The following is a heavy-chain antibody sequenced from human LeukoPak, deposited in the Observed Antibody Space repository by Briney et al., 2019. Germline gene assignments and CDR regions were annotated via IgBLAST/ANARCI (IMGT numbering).Heavy chain of an antibody. V-gene: IGHV1-69*06. CDR1: GYTFTSYG. CDR3: AREIAGYYYYMDV. J-gene: IGHJ6*03. D-gene: IGHD6-13*01. Sequence: SVKVSCKASGYTFTSYGISWVRQAPGQGLEWMGGIIPIFGTANYAQKFQGRVTITADKSTSTAYMELSSLRSEDTAVYYCAREIAGYYYYMDVWGKGTTVTVSS. CDR2: IIPIFGTA.